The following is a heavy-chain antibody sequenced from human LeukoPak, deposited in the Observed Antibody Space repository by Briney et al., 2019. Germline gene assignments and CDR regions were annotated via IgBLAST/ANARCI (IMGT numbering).Heavy chain of an antibody. CDR3: ARSRNIGSPVRASGYYY. CDR1: GGTFSSYA. J-gene: IGHJ4*02. V-gene: IGHV1-69*05. Sequence: ASVKVSCKASGGTFSSYAISWVRQAPGQGLEWMGGIIPIFGTVNYAQKFQGRVTIITDESTSTAYMELSSLRSEDTAVYYCARSRNIGSPVRASGYYYWGQGTLVTVSS. D-gene: IGHD3-22*01. CDR2: IIPIFGTV.